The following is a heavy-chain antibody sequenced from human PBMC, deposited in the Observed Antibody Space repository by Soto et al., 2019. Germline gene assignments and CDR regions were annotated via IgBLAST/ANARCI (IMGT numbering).Heavy chain of an antibody. CDR2: IRHDGSNI. Sequence: QVQLVESGGGVVQSGRSLRLSCAASGFNFNVYGMHWVRQTPGKGLEWVAVIRHDGSNIHYGDSVKGRFTIPRDNSKNTVYLEMNSLGAEDTAVYYCVRDGVGATTFFGYFDYWGQGTLVPVSS. D-gene: IGHD1-26*01. CDR3: VRDGVGATTFFGYFDY. V-gene: IGHV3-33*01. J-gene: IGHJ4*02. CDR1: GFNFNVYG.